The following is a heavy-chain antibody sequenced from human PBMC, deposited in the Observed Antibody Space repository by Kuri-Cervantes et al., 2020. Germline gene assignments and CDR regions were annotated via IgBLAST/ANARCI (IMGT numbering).Heavy chain of an antibody. CDR1: GLTFSSYA. J-gene: IGHJ4*02. D-gene: IGHD3-10*01. CDR2: IRGSGGST. CDR3: AKDAFAMVQGVIIG. V-gene: IGHV3-23*01. Sequence: GESLKISCAASGLTFSSYAMSWVRQAPGKGLEWVSAIRGSGGSTYYADSVKGRFTISRDNSKNTLYLQMNSLRAEDTAVYYCAKDAFAMVQGVIIGWGQGTLVTVSS.